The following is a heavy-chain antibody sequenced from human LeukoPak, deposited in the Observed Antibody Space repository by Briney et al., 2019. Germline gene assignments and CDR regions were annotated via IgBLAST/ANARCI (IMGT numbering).Heavy chain of an antibody. Sequence: GASVKVSCKASGYTFTSYAMHWVRQAPGQGLEWMGIINPSGGSTSYAQKFQGRVTMTRGTSTSTVYMELSSLRSEDTAVYYCARERNYGDYPYFYYYGMDVWGQGTTVTVSS. CDR3: ARERNYGDYPYFYYYGMDV. CDR1: GYTFTSYA. CDR2: INPSGGST. V-gene: IGHV1-46*01. D-gene: IGHD4-17*01. J-gene: IGHJ6*01.